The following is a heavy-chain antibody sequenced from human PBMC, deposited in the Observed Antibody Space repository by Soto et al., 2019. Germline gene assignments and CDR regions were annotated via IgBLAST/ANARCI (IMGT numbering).Heavy chain of an antibody. CDR2: INHSGST. D-gene: IGHD2-21*01. CDR3: ARADDCGTVCPSGYFQL. Sequence: SETMSLTCAVYGEALSFYYWSWIRQPPGKGLEWIGEINHSGSTNYNPSLKSRVTLSVDESKNQFSMKLSSVTAADTAGDYCARADDCGTVCPSGYFQLWGQGTRVTVSA. CDR1: GEALSFYY. V-gene: IGHV4-34*01. J-gene: IGHJ1*01.